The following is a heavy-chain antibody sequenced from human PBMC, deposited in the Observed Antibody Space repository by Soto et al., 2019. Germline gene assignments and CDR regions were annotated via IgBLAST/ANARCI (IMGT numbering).Heavy chain of an antibody. Sequence: PGGSLRLSCAASGFIFNNYAMSWVRQAPGKGLEWVSTISGSGGNTYYADSVKGRCTISRDYSRNTLNLQVNSLRAEDTAVYYCAKERGDYGHFFDYWGQGTLVTVSS. J-gene: IGHJ4*02. CDR2: ISGSGGNT. CDR3: AKERGDYGHFFDY. CDR1: GFIFNNYA. D-gene: IGHD4-17*01. V-gene: IGHV3-23*01.